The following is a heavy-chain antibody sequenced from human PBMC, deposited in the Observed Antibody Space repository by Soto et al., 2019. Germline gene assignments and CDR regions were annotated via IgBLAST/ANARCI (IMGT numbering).Heavy chain of an antibody. Sequence: QVQLVQSGAEVKKPGSSVKVSCKACGGTFSSYTISWVRQAPGQGLEWMGRIIPILGIANYAQKFQGRVTITADKSTSTAYMELSSLRSEDTAVYYCARAMITFGGVCRDWGQGTLVTVSS. D-gene: IGHD3-16*01. J-gene: IGHJ4*02. V-gene: IGHV1-69*02. CDR3: ARAMITFGGVCRD. CDR2: IIPILGIA. CDR1: GGTFSSYT.